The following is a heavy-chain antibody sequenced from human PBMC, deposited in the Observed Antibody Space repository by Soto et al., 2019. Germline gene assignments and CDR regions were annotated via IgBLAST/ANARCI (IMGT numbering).Heavy chain of an antibody. D-gene: IGHD3-10*01. CDR3: ERDTHRWRSGYGMDV. Sequence: EVQLVESGGGLVQPGGSLRLSCAASGFTFSSYWMSWVRQAPGKGLEWVANIKQDGSEKYYVDSVKGRFTISRDNAKNSLYLQMNSLRAEDTAVYYCERDTHRWRSGYGMDVWGQGTTVTVSS. CDR1: GFTFSSYW. V-gene: IGHV3-7*03. J-gene: IGHJ6*02. CDR2: IKQDGSEK.